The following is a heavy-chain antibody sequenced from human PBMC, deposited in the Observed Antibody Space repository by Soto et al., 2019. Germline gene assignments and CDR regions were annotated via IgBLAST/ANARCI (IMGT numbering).Heavy chain of an antibody. J-gene: IGHJ4*02. V-gene: IGHV3-30-3*01. CDR1: GFTFGSYA. CDR2: ISYDGSNK. CDR3: ASPPQSESIFFFGVVIPYLFDF. D-gene: IGHD3-3*01. Sequence: GGSLRLSCAASGFTFGSYAMHWVRQAPGKGLEWVAVISYDGSNKYYADSVKGRFTISRDNSKNTLYLQMNSLRAEDTAVYYCASPPQSESIFFFGVVIPYLFDFWGQGSLDPVSS.